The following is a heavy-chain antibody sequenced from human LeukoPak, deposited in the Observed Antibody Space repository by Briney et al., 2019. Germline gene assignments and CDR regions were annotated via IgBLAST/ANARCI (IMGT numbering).Heavy chain of an antibody. J-gene: IGHJ4*02. CDR3: AREIAGDLYSPNYFDY. V-gene: IGHV3-30-3*01. CDR1: GFTFSSYA. CDR2: ISYDGSNK. D-gene: IGHD3-10*01. Sequence: GGSLRLSCAASGFTFSSYAMHWVRQAPGKGLEWVAVISYDGSNKYYADSVKGRFTISRDNSKNTLYLQMNSLRAEDTAVYYCAREIAGDLYSPNYFDYWGQGTLVTVSS.